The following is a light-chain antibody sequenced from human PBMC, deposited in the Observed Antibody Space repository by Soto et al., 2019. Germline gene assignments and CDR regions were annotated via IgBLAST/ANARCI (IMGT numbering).Light chain of an antibody. J-gene: IGKJ5*01. CDR1: QSVSSY. CDR2: DAS. V-gene: IGKV3-11*01. CDR3: QQRSNWPIT. Sequence: EIVLTQSPATLALSPGERATLCCRASQSVSSYLAWYQQKPGQDPRLLIFDASNRATGIPARFSGSGSGTDFTLPISSLEPEDFAVYSCQQRSNWPITLGQGTRLEIK.